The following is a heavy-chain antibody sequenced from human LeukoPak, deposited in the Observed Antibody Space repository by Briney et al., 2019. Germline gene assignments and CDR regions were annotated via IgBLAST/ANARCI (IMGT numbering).Heavy chain of an antibody. CDR1: GGSFSGYH. J-gene: IGHJ6*03. V-gene: IGHV4-34*01. Sequence: PSETLSLTCAVYGGSFSGYHWSWIRQPPGKGLEWIGEINHSGSTNYNPSLKSRVTISVDTSKNQFSLRLNSVTAADTAVYYCARGNLWDYRRYYYYMDVWGKGTTVTVSS. CDR3: ARGNLWDYRRYYYYMDV. D-gene: IGHD4-11*01. CDR2: INHSGST.